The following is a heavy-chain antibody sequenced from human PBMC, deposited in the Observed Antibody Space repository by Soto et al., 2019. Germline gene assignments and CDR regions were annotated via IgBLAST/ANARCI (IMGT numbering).Heavy chain of an antibody. CDR1: GGSISISYY. Sequence: QLQLQESGPGLVKPSETLSLTCTVSGGSISISYYWGWIRQPPGKGLEWIGSIYYSGSTYYNPSLKSRVTISVDTSKNQFSLKLSSVTAADTAVYYCARQDRRWLQFHYFDYWGQGTLVTVSS. V-gene: IGHV4-39*01. D-gene: IGHD5-12*01. CDR3: ARQDRRWLQFHYFDY. J-gene: IGHJ4*02. CDR2: IYYSGST.